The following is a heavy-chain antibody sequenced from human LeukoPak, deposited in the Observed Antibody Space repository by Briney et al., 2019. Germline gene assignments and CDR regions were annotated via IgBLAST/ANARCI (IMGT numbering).Heavy chain of an antibody. J-gene: IGHJ4*02. Sequence: GGSLRLSCAASGFTFSAHAMAWVRQASGKGLEWVSGILPDSSAYYADPVKGRFTISRDNYKNTLYLQLTNLSYEDTAVYYCAKGSGLGSYNFWGQGILVTVSS. CDR1: GFTFSAHA. CDR2: ILPDSSA. CDR3: AKGSGLGSYNF. D-gene: IGHD1-26*01. V-gene: IGHV3-23*01.